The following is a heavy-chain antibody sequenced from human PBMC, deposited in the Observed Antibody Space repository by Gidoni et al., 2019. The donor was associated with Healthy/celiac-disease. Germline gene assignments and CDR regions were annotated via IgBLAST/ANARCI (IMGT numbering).Heavy chain of an antibody. J-gene: IGHJ3*02. D-gene: IGHD6-13*01. Sequence: EVQLVESGGGVVRPGGSLRLSRAASGLTFDDYGMSWVRQAPGKGLEWVSGINWNGGSTGYADSVKGRFTISRDNAKNSLYLQMNSLRAEDTALYYCARQGSSSWYFAFDIWGQGTMVTVSS. CDR2: INWNGGST. CDR1: GLTFDDYG. V-gene: IGHV3-20*04. CDR3: ARQGSSSWYFAFDI.